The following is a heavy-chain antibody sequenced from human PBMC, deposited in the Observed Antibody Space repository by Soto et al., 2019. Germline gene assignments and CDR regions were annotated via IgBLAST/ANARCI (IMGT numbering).Heavy chain of an antibody. CDR3: AKDGSHNFDY. V-gene: IGHV3-30*18. CDR2: MSYDGSNE. D-gene: IGHD1-26*01. J-gene: IGHJ4*02. CDR1: GFTFSHYA. Sequence: PAGSLRLSCAASGFTFSHYAMHWVRQAQGKGLEWVALMSYDGSNEYYADSVKGRFTISRDNSKNTLYLQMNSLRAEDTAVYYCAKDGSHNFDYWGQGTLVTVSS.